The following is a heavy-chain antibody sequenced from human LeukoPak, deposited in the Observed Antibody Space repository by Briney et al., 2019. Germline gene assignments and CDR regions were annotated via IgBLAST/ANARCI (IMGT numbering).Heavy chain of an antibody. CDR1: GGSISSGGYY. V-gene: IGHV4-31*03. Sequence: KPSQTLSLTCTVSGGSISSGGYYWSWIRQHPGKGLKCIGYIHSSGSTYYNPSPKSRVTISVDTSKNQYSLKLSSVTAADTAVYYCAREPIAVAGKDYWGQGTLVTVSS. CDR3: AREPIAVAGKDY. D-gene: IGHD6-19*01. CDR2: IHSSGST. J-gene: IGHJ4*02.